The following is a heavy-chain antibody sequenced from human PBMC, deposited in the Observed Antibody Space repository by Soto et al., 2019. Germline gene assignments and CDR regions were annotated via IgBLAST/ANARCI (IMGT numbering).Heavy chain of an antibody. CDR2: ISYDGSNK. CDR1: GFTFSSYG. V-gene: IGHV3-30*18. Sequence: QVQLVESGGGVVQPGRSLRLSCAASGFTFSSYGMHWVRQAPGKGLEWVAVISYDGSNKYYADSVKGRFTISRDNSKNTRYMQMNSLRAEDTAVYYCAKEEDPSYDSSGYYYGPHDYFDYCGQGTLVTVSS. J-gene: IGHJ4*02. D-gene: IGHD3-22*01. CDR3: AKEEDPSYDSSGYYYGPHDYFDY.